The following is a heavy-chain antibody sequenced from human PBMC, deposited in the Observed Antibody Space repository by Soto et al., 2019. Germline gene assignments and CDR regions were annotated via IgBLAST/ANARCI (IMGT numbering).Heavy chain of an antibody. J-gene: IGHJ6*02. V-gene: IGHV3-15*07. CDR2: IKSKTDCGTT. CDR3: TTDCDSGGYYYGMDV. Sequence: GGSLRLSCAASGFTFSNAWMNWVRQAPGKGLEWVGRIKSKTDCGTTDYAAPVKARFTISRDDSKNTLYLQMNSLKTEDTAVYYCTTDCDSGGYYYGMDVWGQGTTVTVSS. D-gene: IGHD2-15*01. CDR1: GFTFSNAW.